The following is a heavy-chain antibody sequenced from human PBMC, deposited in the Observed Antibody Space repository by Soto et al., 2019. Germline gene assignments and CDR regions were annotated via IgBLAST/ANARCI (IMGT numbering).Heavy chain of an antibody. J-gene: IGHJ4*02. CDR3: ARPRVAAIRSTRSQYYFDY. D-gene: IGHD2-15*01. Sequence: GASVKVSCKXSGGTFSSYAISWVRQAPGQGLEWMGGIIPIFGTANYAQKFQGRVTITADESTSTAYMELSSLRSEDTAVYYCARPRVAAIRSTRSQYYFDYWGQGTLVTVS. CDR2: IIPIFGTA. CDR1: GGTFSSYA. V-gene: IGHV1-69*13.